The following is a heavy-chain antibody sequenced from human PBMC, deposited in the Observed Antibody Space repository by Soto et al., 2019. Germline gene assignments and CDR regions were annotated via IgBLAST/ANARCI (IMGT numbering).Heavy chain of an antibody. D-gene: IGHD2-2*01. V-gene: IGHV3-7*01. CDR1: GLTFSNYW. CDR2: IKQDGSEK. Sequence: GGSLRLSCAASGLTFSNYWMNWVRQAPGKGLEWVANIKQDGSEKYYVDSVKGRFTISRDNAKNSLYLQVNSLRAEDTAVYYCARRLVTTSCFDYWGQGTLVTVSS. CDR3: ARRLVTTSCFDY. J-gene: IGHJ4*02.